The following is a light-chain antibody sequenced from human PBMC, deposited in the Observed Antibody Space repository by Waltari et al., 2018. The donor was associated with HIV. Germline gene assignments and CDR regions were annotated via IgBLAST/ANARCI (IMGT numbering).Light chain of an antibody. Sequence: IQMTQSPSILSASVGDRITITCRASQNVDSWLAWYQQRPGRAPKLLIYKASTLEYDVPARFSGSGSGTNFTLTINSLHPDDFATYYCQQYNSDFYTFGLGTRLDLK. J-gene: IGKJ2*01. CDR2: KAS. V-gene: IGKV1-5*03. CDR3: QQYNSDFYT. CDR1: QNVDSW.